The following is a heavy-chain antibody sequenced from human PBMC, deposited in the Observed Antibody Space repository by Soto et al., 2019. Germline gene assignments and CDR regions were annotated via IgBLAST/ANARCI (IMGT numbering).Heavy chain of an antibody. V-gene: IGHV3-33*06. J-gene: IGHJ4*02. Sequence: GGSLRLSCAASGFTFSSYGMHWVRQAPGKGLEWVAVIWYDGSNKYYADSVKGRFTISRDNSKNTLYLQVNTLRAEDTALYYCAKGYYSGYDLAYFDYWGQGTLVTVSS. CDR1: GFTFSSYG. D-gene: IGHD5-12*01. CDR2: IWYDGSNK. CDR3: AKGYYSGYDLAYFDY.